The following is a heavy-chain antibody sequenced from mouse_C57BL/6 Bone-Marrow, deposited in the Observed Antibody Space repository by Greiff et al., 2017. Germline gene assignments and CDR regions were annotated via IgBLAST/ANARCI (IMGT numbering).Heavy chain of an antibody. CDR3: ARRDYPTPMAY. CDR1: GYTFTDYY. V-gene: IGHV1-19*01. J-gene: IGHJ4*01. CDR2: LDPYNGGT. Sequence: VQLQQSGPVLVKPGASVKMSCKASGYTFTDYYMNWVKQSHGKSLEWIGVLDPYNGGTRYNEKFKSKATLTVDKSSSTAYMELNSLTSEDSAVYYCARRDYPTPMAYWGQGPLVTVSS. D-gene: IGHD2-4*01.